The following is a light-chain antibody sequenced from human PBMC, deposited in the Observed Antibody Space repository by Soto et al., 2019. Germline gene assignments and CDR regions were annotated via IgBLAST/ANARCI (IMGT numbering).Light chain of an antibody. CDR3: QQYDSSSQWT. J-gene: IGKJ1*01. V-gene: IGKV3-20*01. Sequence: EIVLTQSPGTLSLSPGERGTLSCRASQSVSSSYLAWYQQKPGQAPRLIIYGASSRATGIPDRFSGSGSGTDFTLTISRLEPEDFAVYYCQQYDSSSQWTFGHGTKVEIK. CDR2: GAS. CDR1: QSVSSSY.